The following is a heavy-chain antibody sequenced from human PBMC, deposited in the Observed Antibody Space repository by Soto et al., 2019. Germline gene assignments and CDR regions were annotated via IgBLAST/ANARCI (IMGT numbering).Heavy chain of an antibody. V-gene: IGHV2-5*02. CDR1: GFSLSTSGVG. CDR2: IYWDDDK. CDR3: AHRQGGDCCIYAFDI. J-gene: IGHJ3*02. D-gene: IGHD2-21*02. Sequence: QITLKESGPTLVKPTQNLTLTCTFSGFSLSTSGVGVRWIRQPPGKAVEWLALIYWDDDKGYSPSLNSRLTSTKDTTKNQVVLTMTNMDPVDTATYYCAHRQGGDCCIYAFDIWGQGTMVTVSS.